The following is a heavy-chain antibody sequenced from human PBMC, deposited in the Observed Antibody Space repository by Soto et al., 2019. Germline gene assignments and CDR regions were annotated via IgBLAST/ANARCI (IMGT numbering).Heavy chain of an antibody. CDR2: ISYSGTT. V-gene: IGHV4-31*03. J-gene: IGHJ3*01. CDR1: GGSISSRGYY. Sequence: QVQLQESGPGLVKPSQTLSLTCTVSGGSISSRGYYWDWIRQHPGEGLEWIGYISYSGTTNYNPYLKSRVTISVDTSNNQLSLKLSSVTAADTAVYYCARDHGPRGAFDFWGQGTMVTVSS. CDR3: ARDHGPRGAFDF. D-gene: IGHD3-10*01.